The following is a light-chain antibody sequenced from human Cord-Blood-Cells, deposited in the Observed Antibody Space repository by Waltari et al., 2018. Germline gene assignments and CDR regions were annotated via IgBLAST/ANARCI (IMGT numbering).Light chain of an antibody. J-gene: IGLJ3*02. CDR2: DVS. CDR3: SSYTSSSTWV. V-gene: IGLV2-14*01. Sequence: QSALTQPASVSGSPGQSITISCTGTSSDVVGYNYVSWYQQHPGKAPKLMIYDVSKWPSGVSNRFSGSKSGNTASLTISGLQAEDEADYYCSSYTSSSTWVFGGGTKLTVL. CDR1: SSDVVGYNY.